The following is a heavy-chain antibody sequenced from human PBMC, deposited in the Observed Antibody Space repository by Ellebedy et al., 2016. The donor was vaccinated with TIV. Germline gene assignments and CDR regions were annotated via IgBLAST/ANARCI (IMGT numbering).Heavy chain of an antibody. J-gene: IGHJ6*02. CDR3: AREGDTAMVHGMDV. Sequence: GESLKISCAASGFTFSDYYMSWIRQAPGKGLEWVSYISSSGSTIYYADSVKGRFTISRDNAKNSLYLQTNSLRAEDTAVYYCAREGDTAMVHGMDVWGQGTTVTVSS. CDR1: GFTFSDYY. CDR2: ISSSGSTI. V-gene: IGHV3-11*01. D-gene: IGHD5-18*01.